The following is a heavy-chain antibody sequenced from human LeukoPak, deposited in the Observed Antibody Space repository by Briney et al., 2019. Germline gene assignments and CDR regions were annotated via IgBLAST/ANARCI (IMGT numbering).Heavy chain of an antibody. V-gene: IGHV3-7*05. Sequence: PGGSLRLSCAASGFTFSSHWMYWVRQAPGKGLEWVANIKQDGSETFYVDSVKGRFTISRDNAKNSLYLQMNSLRVEDTAVYYCTRVIVEVPGVSDYCDYWGQGTLVTVSS. CDR2: IKQDGSET. CDR3: TRVIVEVPGVSDYCDY. J-gene: IGHJ4*02. CDR1: GFTFSSHW. D-gene: IGHD2-2*01.